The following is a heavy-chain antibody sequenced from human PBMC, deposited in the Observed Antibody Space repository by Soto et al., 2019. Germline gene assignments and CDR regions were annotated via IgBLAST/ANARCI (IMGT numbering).Heavy chain of an antibody. V-gene: IGHV3-23*01. D-gene: IGHD6-19*01. J-gene: IGHJ3*02. CDR1: GFTFSSYA. CDR3: AKSDSSGWRVLDAFDI. Sequence: EVQLLESGGGLVQPGGSLRLSCAASGFTFSSYAMSWVRQAPGKGLEWVSAISGSGGSTYYADSVKGRFTISRDNSKNTLYLQMNSLRAEDTAVYYCAKSDSSGWRVLDAFDIWGQGTMVTVSS. CDR2: ISGSGGST.